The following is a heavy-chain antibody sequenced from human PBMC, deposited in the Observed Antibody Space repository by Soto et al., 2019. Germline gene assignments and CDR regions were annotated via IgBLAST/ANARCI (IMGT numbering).Heavy chain of an antibody. CDR1: GFTFSSCA. J-gene: IGHJ5*02. D-gene: IGHD2-15*01. CDR2: IIDSGGSI. CDR3: ARAPDIVVVVAANNWWFDP. Sequence: GGSLRLSCAASGFTFSSCAMGWVRQAPGKGLEWVSDIIDSGGSIYYADSVKGRFTISRDNAKNSLYLQMNSLRAEDTAVYYCARAPDIVVVVAANNWWFDPWGQGTLVTVS. V-gene: IGHV3-23*01.